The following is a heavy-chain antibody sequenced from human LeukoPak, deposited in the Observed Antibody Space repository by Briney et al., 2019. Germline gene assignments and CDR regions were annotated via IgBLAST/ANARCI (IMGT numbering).Heavy chain of an antibody. CDR3: ATGLYCSSTSCYHR. Sequence: ASVKVSCKASGYTFTGYYMHRVRQAPGQGLEWMGWINPNSGGTNYAQKFQGRVTMTRDTSISTAHMELSRLRSADTAVSYCATGLYCSSTSCYHRWGQGTLVTVSS. CDR2: INPNSGGT. D-gene: IGHD2-2*01. J-gene: IGHJ4*02. CDR1: GYTFTGYY. V-gene: IGHV1-2*02.